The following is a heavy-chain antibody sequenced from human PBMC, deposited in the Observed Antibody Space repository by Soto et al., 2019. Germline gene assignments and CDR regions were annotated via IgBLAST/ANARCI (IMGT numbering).Heavy chain of an antibody. V-gene: IGHV1-18*01. J-gene: IGHJ4*02. CDR2: VSGYNRNT. CDR3: ARERQWGPLTY. D-gene: IGHD6-19*01. Sequence: QVQLVQSGVEVKMPGASVKLACKASGYTFTNYGLTWVRQVPGQGLEWIGWVSGYNRNTNYAQKFEDRVIMTTDTSPGTAFMELRRLRPDDTGIYFCARERQWGPLTYWGQGTRLTVSP. CDR1: GYTFTNYG.